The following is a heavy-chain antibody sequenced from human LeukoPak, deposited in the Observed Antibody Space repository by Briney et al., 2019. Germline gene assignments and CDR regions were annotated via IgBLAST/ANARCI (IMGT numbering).Heavy chain of an antibody. V-gene: IGHV1-18*01. Sequence: ASVKVSCKASGYTFTSYGISWVRQAPGQGLEGMGWISAYNGNTNYAQKLQGRVTMTTDTSTSTAYMELRSLRSDDTAVYYCARGDVTSKGSIGLTTDYWGQGTLVTVSS. CDR2: ISAYNGNT. D-gene: IGHD4-11*01. CDR3: ARGDVTSKGSIGLTTDY. J-gene: IGHJ4*02. CDR1: GYTFTSYG.